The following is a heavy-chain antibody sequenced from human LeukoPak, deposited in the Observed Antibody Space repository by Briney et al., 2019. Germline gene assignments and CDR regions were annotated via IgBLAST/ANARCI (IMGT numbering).Heavy chain of an antibody. V-gene: IGHV4-39*01. CDR1: GGSISSSLHP. D-gene: IGHD4-17*01. CDR2: IYYSGST. J-gene: IGHJ4*02. Sequence: SETLSLTCSVSGGSISSSLHPWGWVRQPPEKGLEWIGSIYYSGSTYYNASFNSRVTMSVDRPKDQFSLNLTSVTATDTAVYYCARHFYGDYVFDYWGKGTLVTVSS. CDR3: ARHFYGDYVFDY.